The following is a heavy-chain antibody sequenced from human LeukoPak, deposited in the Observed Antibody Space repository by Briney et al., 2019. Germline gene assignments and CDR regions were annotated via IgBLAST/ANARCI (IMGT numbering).Heavy chain of an antibody. V-gene: IGHV3-23*01. D-gene: IGHD3-16*01. Sequence: GGSLRLSCAGSGFTFTTYAMTWVRQAPGEGLEWLSTITGSGGRTYYADSMKGRFTTSRDNSKSTLFLQVKSLRAEDTAVYYCVRTDGGSCFDYWGQGTLVAVSS. J-gene: IGHJ4*02. CDR2: ITGSGGRT. CDR1: GFTFTTYA. CDR3: VRTDGGSCFDY.